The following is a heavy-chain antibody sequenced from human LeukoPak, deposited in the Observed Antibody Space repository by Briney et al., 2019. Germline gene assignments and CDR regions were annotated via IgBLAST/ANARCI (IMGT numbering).Heavy chain of an antibody. Sequence: PSETLSLTCTVSGGSISTYYWSWIRQPPGKGLEWIGYVYYSGNTNYNPSLKSRVTISVDTSNNQFSLRLSSVTASDKAVYYCARVGSWNFDLWGRGTLVTVSS. CDR2: VYYSGNT. CDR1: GGSISTYY. CDR3: ARVGSWNFDL. D-gene: IGHD1-26*01. J-gene: IGHJ2*01. V-gene: IGHV4-59*12.